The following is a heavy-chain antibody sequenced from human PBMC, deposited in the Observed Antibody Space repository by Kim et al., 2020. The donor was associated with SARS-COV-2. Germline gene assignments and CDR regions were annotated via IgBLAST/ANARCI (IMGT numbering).Heavy chain of an antibody. V-gene: IGHV3-74*01. CDR2: INSDGSDI. Sequence: GGSLRLSCAASGFSFSSHWIHWVRQVPGMGLVWLSRINSDGSDITYADSVKGRFTISRDNARHTLYLQMNTLRVEDTAVYYCVRSGSYLTSPFDYWGQGT. CDR1: GFSFSSHW. J-gene: IGHJ4*02. D-gene: IGHD1-26*01. CDR3: VRSGSYLTSPFDY.